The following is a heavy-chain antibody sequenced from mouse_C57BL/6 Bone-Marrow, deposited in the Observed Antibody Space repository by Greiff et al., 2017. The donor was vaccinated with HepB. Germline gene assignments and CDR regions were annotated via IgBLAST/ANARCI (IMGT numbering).Heavy chain of an antibody. CDR1: GFTFSSYA. J-gene: IGHJ2*01. V-gene: IGHV5-4*03. CDR3: AILYFDY. CDR2: ISDGGSYT. Sequence: EVMLVESGGGLVKPGGSLKLSCAASGFTFSSYAMSWVRQTPEKRLEWVATISDGGSYTYYPDNVKGRFTISRDNAKNNLYLQMSHLKSEDTAMYYCAILYFDYWGQGTTLTVSS.